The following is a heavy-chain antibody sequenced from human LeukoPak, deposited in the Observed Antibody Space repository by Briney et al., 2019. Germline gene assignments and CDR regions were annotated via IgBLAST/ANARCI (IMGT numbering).Heavy chain of an antibody. D-gene: IGHD1-7*01. CDR2: IKEDGSDK. Sequence: GGSLRLSCAASGFTFSSYWMSWIRQAPGKGLEWVANIKEDGSDKNYVDSVRGRFTISRDNAKNALYLQMNSLRAEDTAVYYCGREVPGGTTSLNCWGQGTVVTVSP. J-gene: IGHJ4*02. CDR3: GREVPGGTTSLNC. V-gene: IGHV3-7*04. CDR1: GFTFSSYW.